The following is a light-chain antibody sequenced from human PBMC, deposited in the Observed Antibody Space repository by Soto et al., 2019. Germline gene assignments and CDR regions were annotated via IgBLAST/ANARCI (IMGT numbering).Light chain of an antibody. J-gene: IGLJ1*01. V-gene: IGLV2-23*01. Sequence: HSVLTQPASVSGSPGQSITISCTGTSSVVGSYDLVSWYQQPPGKAPKLMIYEDTKRPSGISTRFSGSKSGNAASLTISGLQAEDEADYYCCSYAGSGTFVFGTGTKLTVL. CDR2: EDT. CDR1: SSVVGSYDL. CDR3: CSYAGSGTFV.